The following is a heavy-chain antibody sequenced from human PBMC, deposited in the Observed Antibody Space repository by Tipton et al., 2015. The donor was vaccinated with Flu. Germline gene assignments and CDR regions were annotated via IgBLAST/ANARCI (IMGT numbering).Heavy chain of an antibody. Sequence: GLVKPSGTLSLTCTVSSGSIRSTNYFCAWIRQPPGKGLELIGSIYPSGTTYYNPSLKSRVTLSVATSKSQFSLMLRSVTAADTAIYYCARLSYYDVDLKNFYFDHWGQGVLVTVSS. V-gene: IGHV4-39*01. D-gene: IGHD3-10*02. CDR1: SGSIRSTNYF. CDR3: ARLSYYDVDLKNFYFDH. J-gene: IGHJ4*02. CDR2: IYPSGTT.